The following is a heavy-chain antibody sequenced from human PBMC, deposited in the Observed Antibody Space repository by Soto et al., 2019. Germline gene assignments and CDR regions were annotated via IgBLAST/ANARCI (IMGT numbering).Heavy chain of an antibody. CDR3: ARRLQWQLRPLDS. J-gene: IGHJ4*02. D-gene: IGHD6-19*01. Sequence: SLRLSCEGSGFTFNDSDMTWIRQAPGKGLEWVAYINTLSTAIYYADSVKGRFTISRDNAKNSLYLQMHGLRAEDTATYYCARRLQWQLRPLDSWGRGTLVTVSS. CDR2: INTLSTAI. V-gene: IGHV3-11*01. CDR1: GFTFNDSD.